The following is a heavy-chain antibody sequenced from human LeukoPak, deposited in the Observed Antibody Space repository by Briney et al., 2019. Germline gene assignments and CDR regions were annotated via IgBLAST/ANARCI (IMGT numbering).Heavy chain of an antibody. V-gene: IGHV3-30*18. CDR2: ISYDGSNK. D-gene: IGHD5-18*01. CDR1: GFTFSSYG. Sequence: GGSLRLSCAASGFTFSSYGMQWVPQAPGKGLEWVSVISYDGSNKYYADSVKGRFTISRDNSKKTLYLQMNRLRAEDTAVYYCAKGGTARGLWYFDYWGQGTLVTVSS. CDR3: AKGGTARGLWYFDY. J-gene: IGHJ4*02.